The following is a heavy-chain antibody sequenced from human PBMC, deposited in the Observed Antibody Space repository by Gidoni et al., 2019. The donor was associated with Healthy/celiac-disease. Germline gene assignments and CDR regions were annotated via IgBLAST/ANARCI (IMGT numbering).Heavy chain of an antibody. J-gene: IGHJ4*02. V-gene: IGHV3-73*02. Sequence: EVPLAASGGGLVQPGRSLKLSCAASGFTYSGSAMHWVRQASGKGLEWVGRIRSKANSYATAYAASVKGRFTISRDDSKNTAYLQMNSLKTEDTAVYYCTRFHYYGSGSYGYWGQGTLVTVSS. CDR2: IRSKANSYAT. CDR1: GFTYSGSA. CDR3: TRFHYYGSGSYGY. D-gene: IGHD3-10*01.